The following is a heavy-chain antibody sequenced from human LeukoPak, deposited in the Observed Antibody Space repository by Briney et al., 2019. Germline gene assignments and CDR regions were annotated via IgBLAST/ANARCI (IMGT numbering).Heavy chain of an antibody. Sequence: ASVKVSCKASGGTFSSYAISWVRQAPGQGLEWMGGIIPIFGTANYAQKFQGRVTITADESTSTAYMELSSLRSEDTAVYYCARGPPGIQLWLFFYWGQGTLDTVSS. J-gene: IGHJ4*02. D-gene: IGHD5-18*01. CDR1: GGTFSSYA. V-gene: IGHV1-69*13. CDR2: IIPIFGTA. CDR3: ARGPPGIQLWLFFY.